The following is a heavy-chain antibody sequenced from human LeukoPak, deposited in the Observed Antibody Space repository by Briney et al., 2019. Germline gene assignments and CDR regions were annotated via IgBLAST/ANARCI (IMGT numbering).Heavy chain of an antibody. CDR2: IRRVTNSYTT. Sequence: PGGSLRLSCAASGFTFSDYYMTWIRQAPGKGLEWVGRIRRVTNSYTTEYAASVKGRFIISRDDSKNSLYLHMNSLKTEDTAVYHCTRDGGEGGNSAFDIWGQGTMVTVSS. D-gene: IGHD3-16*01. V-gene: IGHV3-72*01. CDR3: TRDGGEGGNSAFDI. J-gene: IGHJ3*02. CDR1: GFTFSDYY.